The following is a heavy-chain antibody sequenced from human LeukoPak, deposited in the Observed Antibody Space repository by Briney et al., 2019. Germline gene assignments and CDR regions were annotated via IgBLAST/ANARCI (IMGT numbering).Heavy chain of an antibody. V-gene: IGHV3-23*01. CDR2: ISGSGGST. CDR3: ARTDVEMDNNWFDP. CDR1: GFTFSSYA. J-gene: IGHJ5*02. D-gene: IGHD5-24*01. Sequence: GGSLRLSCAASGFTFSSYAMSWVRQAPGKGLEWVSAISGSGGSTYYADSVKGRFTISRDNSKNTLYLQMNSLRAEDTAVYYCARTDVEMDNNWFDPWGQGTLVTVSS.